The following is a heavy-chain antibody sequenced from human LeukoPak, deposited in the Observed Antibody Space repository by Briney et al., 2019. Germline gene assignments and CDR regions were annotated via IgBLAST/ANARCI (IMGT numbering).Heavy chain of an antibody. D-gene: IGHD3-10*01. CDR1: GYTFTSYD. J-gene: IGHJ6*03. V-gene: IGHV1-8*03. CDR2: MNPNNGNK. CDR3: ARVGHYYGSGSSYTYYYYYMDV. Sequence: ASVKVSCKASGYTFTSYDINWVRQATGQGLEWMGWMNPNNGNKAYAQKFQGRVTITRNTSIITAYMELSSLRSEYTALYYCARVGHYYGSGSSYTYYYYYMDVWGKGTAVTVSS.